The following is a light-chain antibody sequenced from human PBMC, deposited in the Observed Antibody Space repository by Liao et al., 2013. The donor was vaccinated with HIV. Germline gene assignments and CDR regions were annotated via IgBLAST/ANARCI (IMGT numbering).Light chain of an antibody. J-gene: IGLJ2*01. V-gene: IGLV3-21*01. CDR3: HVWDSISDHVV. CDR2: YDN. CDR1: NIGSKS. Sequence: SYVLAQPPSVSVAPGKTARITCGGNNIGSKSVHWYQQRPGQAPVLVIFYDNDRPSGIPARFSGANSGNTATLTISRVEAGDEADYYCHVWDSISDHVVFGGGTKLTVL.